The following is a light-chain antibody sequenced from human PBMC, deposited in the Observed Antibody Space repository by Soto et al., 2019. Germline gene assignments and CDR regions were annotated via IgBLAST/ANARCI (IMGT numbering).Light chain of an antibody. CDR2: EVS. CDR3: MHNVEVPYP. Sequence: DIVMTQTPLSLSVTPGQPASISCKSSQSLLYSDGQTYLYWYQQKPGQPPHVLIYEVSNRFSGVPDRFIGSGSGTDFSLKISRVESEDVGVYYCMHNVEVPYPLGQGTKLEIK. CDR1: QSLLYSDGQTY. J-gene: IGKJ2*01. V-gene: IGKV2D-29*01.